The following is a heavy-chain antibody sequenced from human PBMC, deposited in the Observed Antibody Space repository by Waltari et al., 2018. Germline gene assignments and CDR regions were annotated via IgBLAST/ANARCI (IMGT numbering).Heavy chain of an antibody. Sequence: QVQLQESGPGLVKPSQTLSLTCTVSGGSISSGGYYWSWIRQHPGKGLEWIGYIYYSGSTYYNPSLKCLVTISVATSKNQFSLKLSSVTAADTAVYYCARAATIFGVVTSYYFDYWGQGTLVTVSS. CDR2: IYYSGST. V-gene: IGHV4-31*01. D-gene: IGHD3-3*01. CDR3: ARAATIFGVVTSYYFDY. J-gene: IGHJ4*02. CDR1: GGSISSGGYY.